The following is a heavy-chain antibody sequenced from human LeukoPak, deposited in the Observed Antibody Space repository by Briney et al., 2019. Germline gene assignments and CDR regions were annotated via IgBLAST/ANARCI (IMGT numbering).Heavy chain of an antibody. D-gene: IGHD3-10*01. J-gene: IGHJ6*03. CDR3: ARHLVWCGEPKGYYNYMDV. CDR1: GFMFSSYW. Sequence: GGSLRLSCAASGFMFSSYWMSWVRQAPGRGLEWVADIKEDGSEKSYVDSVKGRFTISRDNAKNSLYLQMNTLRAEDTAVYYCARHLVWCGEPKGYYNYMDVWGKGTTVTVSS. V-gene: IGHV3-7*01. CDR2: IKEDGSEK.